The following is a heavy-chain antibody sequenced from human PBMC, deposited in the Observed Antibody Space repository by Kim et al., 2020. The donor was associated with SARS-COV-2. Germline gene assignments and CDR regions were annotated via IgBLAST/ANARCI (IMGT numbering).Heavy chain of an antibody. Sequence: YADSVKGRFTISRDNAKNSLYLQMNSLRAEDTAVFYCARGSGSHRSPFDYWGQGTLVTVS. V-gene: IGHV3-11*04. J-gene: IGHJ4*02. D-gene: IGHD3-10*01. CDR3: ARGSGSHRSPFDY.